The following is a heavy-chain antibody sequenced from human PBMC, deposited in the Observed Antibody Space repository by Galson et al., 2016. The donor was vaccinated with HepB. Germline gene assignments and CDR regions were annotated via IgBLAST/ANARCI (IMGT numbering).Heavy chain of an antibody. J-gene: IGHJ4*02. CDR1: GYTFTKYG. D-gene: IGHD3-22*01. V-gene: IGHV1-18*01. CDR2: ISGDNGNT. CDR3: AREGRDYYDDSKRFDY. Sequence: SVKVSCKASGYTFTKYGISWVRQAPGQGLEWMGWISGDNGNTKYAQKVQGRVTVTRDTSTSTAYMELRSLTSDDTAVYYCAREGRDYYDDSKRFDYWGQGTPVTVSS.